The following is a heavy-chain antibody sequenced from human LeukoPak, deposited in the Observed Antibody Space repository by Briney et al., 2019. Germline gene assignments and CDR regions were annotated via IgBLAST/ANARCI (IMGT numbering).Heavy chain of an antibody. D-gene: IGHD3-10*01. CDR2: INTNTGNP. Sequence: ASVKVSCKASGYTFTSYAMNWVRQAPGQGLEWMGWINTNTGNPTYAQGFTGRFVFSLDTSVSTAYLQISSLKAEDAAVYYCARDWIRRAPGRGVPIDYWGQGTLVTVSS. J-gene: IGHJ4*02. V-gene: IGHV7-4-1*02. CDR1: GYTFTSYA. CDR3: ARDWIRRAPGRGVPIDY.